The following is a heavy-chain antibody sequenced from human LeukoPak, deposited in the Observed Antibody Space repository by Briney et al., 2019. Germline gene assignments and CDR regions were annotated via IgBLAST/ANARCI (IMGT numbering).Heavy chain of an antibody. CDR3: AKVFPIDMRPYCSGGSCYFDY. Sequence: GGSLRLSCAASGFTLSSYGMHWVRQAPGKGLEWVAIISYDGSNEYYADSVKGRFTISRDNSKNTLYLQMNSLRAEDTAVYYCAKVFPIDMRPYCSGGSCYFDYWGQGTLVTVSS. J-gene: IGHJ4*02. CDR2: ISYDGSNE. CDR1: GFTLSSYG. V-gene: IGHV3-30*12. D-gene: IGHD2-15*01.